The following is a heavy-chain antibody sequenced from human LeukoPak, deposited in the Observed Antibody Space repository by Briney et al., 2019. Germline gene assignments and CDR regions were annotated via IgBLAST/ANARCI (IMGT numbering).Heavy chain of an antibody. CDR2: INQSGST. CDR1: GGSFSGSFSGYY. Sequence: PSETLSLTCAVYGGSFSGSFSGYYWSWIRQPPGKGLEWIGEINQSGSTNYNPSLKSRVTISVDTSKNQFSLKMSSVTAADTAVFYCARGHLVLDYWGQGTLVTVSS. CDR3: ARGHLVLDY. V-gene: IGHV4-34*01. J-gene: IGHJ4*02.